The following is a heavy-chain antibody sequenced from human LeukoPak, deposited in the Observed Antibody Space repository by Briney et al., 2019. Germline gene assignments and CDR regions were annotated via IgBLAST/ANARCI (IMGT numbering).Heavy chain of an antibody. CDR1: GGSISSSSYY. D-gene: IGHD5-24*01. Sequence: SETLSLTCTVSGGSISSSSYYWGWLRQPPGKGLEWIGSIYYSGSTYYNPSLKSRVTISVDTSKNQFSLKLSSVTAADTAVYYCATGDGYNYSPFDYWGQGTLVTVSS. CDR3: ATGDGYNYSPFDY. J-gene: IGHJ4*02. V-gene: IGHV4-39*01. CDR2: IYYSGST.